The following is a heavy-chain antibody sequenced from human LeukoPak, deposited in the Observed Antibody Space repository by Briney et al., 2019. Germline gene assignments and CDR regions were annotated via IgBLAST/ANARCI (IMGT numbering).Heavy chain of an antibody. V-gene: IGHV1-69*06. CDR2: IIPIFGTA. D-gene: IGHD4-17*01. J-gene: IGHJ4*02. CDR3: ATSRDYGDQYYFDY. Sequence: SVTVSCKGSLGTFSSAPISWVRQAPGQGLEWIGGIIPIFGTANYAQKFQGRVTITADKSTSTAYMELSSLRSEDTAVYYCATSRDYGDQYYFDYWGQGTLVTVSS. CDR1: LGTFSSAP.